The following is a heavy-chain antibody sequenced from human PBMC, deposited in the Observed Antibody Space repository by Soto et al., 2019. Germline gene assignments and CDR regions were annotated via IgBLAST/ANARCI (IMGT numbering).Heavy chain of an antibody. CDR1: GYTFTSYA. Sequence: ASVKVSCKASGYTFTSYAMHWVRQAPGQRLEWMGWINAGNGNTKYSQKFQGRVTITRDTSASTAYMELSSLRSEDTAVYYCARANYYDSSGYYRPQGTVEDVWGQVSTVTFSS. D-gene: IGHD3-22*01. J-gene: IGHJ6*02. V-gene: IGHV1-3*01. CDR2: INAGNGNT. CDR3: ARANYYDSSGYYRPQGTVEDV.